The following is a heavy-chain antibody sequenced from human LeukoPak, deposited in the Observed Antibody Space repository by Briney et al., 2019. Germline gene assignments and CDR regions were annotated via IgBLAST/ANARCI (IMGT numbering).Heavy chain of an antibody. CDR2: IYYSGST. V-gene: IGHV4-39*01. CDR3: ARAVPAAIKRYFDY. D-gene: IGHD2-2*02. J-gene: IGHJ4*02. Sequence: NPSETLSLTCTVSGGSISSSSYYWGWLRQPPGKGLEWIGSIYYSGSTYYNPSLKSRVTISVDTSKNQFSLKLSSVTAADTAVYYCARAVPAAIKRYFDYWGQGTLVTVSS. CDR1: GGSISSSSYY.